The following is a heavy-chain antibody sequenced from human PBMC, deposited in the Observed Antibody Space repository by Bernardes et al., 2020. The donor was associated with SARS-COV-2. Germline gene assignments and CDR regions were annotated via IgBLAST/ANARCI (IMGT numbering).Heavy chain of an antibody. J-gene: IGHJ4*02. CDR3: ARRVSGDGYYYFDY. Sequence: GGSLRLSCAASGFTSTNSWMHWVRQAPGKGLVWVSRINSDGRTTSYADSVKGRFTISRDNAKNTLYLQMNSLRAEDTAVYYCARRVSGDGYYYFDYWGQGTLVTVSS. V-gene: IGHV3-74*01. CDR2: INSDGRTT. D-gene: IGHD5-12*01. CDR1: GFTSTNSW.